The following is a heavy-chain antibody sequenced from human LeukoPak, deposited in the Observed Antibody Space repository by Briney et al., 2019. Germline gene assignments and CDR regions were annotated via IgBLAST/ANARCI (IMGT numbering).Heavy chain of an antibody. V-gene: IGHV1-2*06. J-gene: IGHJ6*02. CDR2: INPNSGGT. CDR1: GYTLTELS. Sequence: GASVKVSCKVSGYTLTELSMHWVRQAPGQGLEWMGRINPNSGGTNYAQKFQGRVTMTRDTSISTAYMELSRLRSDDTAVYYCAREKLLYGGIKYYYYGMDVWGQGTTVTVSS. CDR3: AREKLLYGGIKYYYYGMDV. D-gene: IGHD2-2*02.